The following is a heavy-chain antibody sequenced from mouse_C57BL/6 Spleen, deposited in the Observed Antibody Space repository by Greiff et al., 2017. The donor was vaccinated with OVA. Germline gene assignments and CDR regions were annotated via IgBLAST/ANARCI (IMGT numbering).Heavy chain of an antibody. V-gene: IGHV1-69*01. J-gene: IGHJ2*01. CDR1: GYTFTSYW. D-gene: IGHD3-2*02. CDR3: ARETAQAGVDY. CDR2: INPSDSYT. Sequence: QVQLQQPGAELVMPGASVKLSCKASGYTFTSYWMHWVKQRPGQGLEWIGEINPSDSYTNYNQKFKGKSTLTVDKSSSTAYMQLSSLTSEDSAIYYCARETAQAGVDYWGQGTTLTVSS.